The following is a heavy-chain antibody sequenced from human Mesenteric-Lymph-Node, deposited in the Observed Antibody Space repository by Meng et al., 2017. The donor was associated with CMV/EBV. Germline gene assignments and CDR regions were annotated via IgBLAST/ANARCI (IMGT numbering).Heavy chain of an antibody. CDR1: GFPLSSYA. CDR3: AKVPWVAAPRFWFDP. CDR2: IYSGGSST. Sequence: SGFPLSSYAMSWVRQAPGKGLEWVSVIYSGGSSTYYADSVKGRFTISRDNSKNTLYLQMNSLRAEDTAVYYCAKVPWVAAPRFWFDPWGQGTLVTVSS. V-gene: IGHV3-23*03. J-gene: IGHJ5*02. D-gene: IGHD6-6*01.